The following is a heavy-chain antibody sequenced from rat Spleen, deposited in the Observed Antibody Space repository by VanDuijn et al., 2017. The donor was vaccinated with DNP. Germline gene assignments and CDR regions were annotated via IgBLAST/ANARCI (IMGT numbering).Heavy chain of an antibody. D-gene: IGHD1-9*01. J-gene: IGHJ3*01. CDR1: DYSITSNY. CDR2: ISYSGST. V-gene: IGHV3-1*01. Sequence: EVQLQESGPGLVKPSQSLSLTCSVTDYSITSNYWGWIRKFPGNKMEYIGHISYSGSTSYNPSLKSRISITRDTSKNQFFLRLNSVTTEDSATYYCASTTGITTGFAYWGQGTLVTVSS. CDR3: ASTTGITTGFAY.